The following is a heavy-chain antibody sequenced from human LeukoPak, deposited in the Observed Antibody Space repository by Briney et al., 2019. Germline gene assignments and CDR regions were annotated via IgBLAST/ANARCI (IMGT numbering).Heavy chain of an antibody. CDR1: GFTFSSYG. CDR3: AKDYSSYGMDV. CDR2: ISYDGSNK. D-gene: IGHD5-18*01. V-gene: IGHV3-30*18. J-gene: IGHJ6*02. Sequence: GGSLRLSCAASGFTFSSYGMHWVRQAPGKGLEWVAVISYDGSNKYYADSVKGRFTISRDNSKNTLYLQMNSLRAEDTAVYYCAKDYSSYGMDVRGQGTTVTVSS.